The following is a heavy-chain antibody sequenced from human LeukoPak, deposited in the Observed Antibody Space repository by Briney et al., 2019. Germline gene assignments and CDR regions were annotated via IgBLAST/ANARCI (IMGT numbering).Heavy chain of an antibody. V-gene: IGHV3-30-3*01. Sequence: GGSLRLSCAASGFTFNSYAMHWVRQAPGKGLEWVALMSYDGTNEYYADSVKGRFTISRDNAKNSLYLQMNSLRAEDTAIYYCAKDARSFGGTYFDYWGQGIQVTVSS. CDR2: MSYDGTNE. CDR1: GFTFNSYA. CDR3: AKDARSFGGTYFDY. J-gene: IGHJ4*02. D-gene: IGHD4-23*01.